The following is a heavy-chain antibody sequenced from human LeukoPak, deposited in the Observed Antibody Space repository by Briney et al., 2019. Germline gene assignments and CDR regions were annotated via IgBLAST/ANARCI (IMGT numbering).Heavy chain of an antibody. CDR3: ARHEHYRGPES. CDR1: GGSISTYY. J-gene: IGHJ5*02. D-gene: IGHD1/OR15-1a*01. Sequence: SETLSLTCTVPGGSISTYYWSWIRQPPGKGLEWIGYIHYSGSSNYTPSLKSRVTISVDTSKNQFSLKLSSVTAAHTAVYYCARHEHYRGPESWGQGTLVTVSS. CDR2: IHYSGSS. V-gene: IGHV4-59*08.